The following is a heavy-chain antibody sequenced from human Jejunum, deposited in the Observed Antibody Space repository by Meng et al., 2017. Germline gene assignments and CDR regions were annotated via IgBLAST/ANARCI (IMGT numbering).Heavy chain of an antibody. CDR1: AYTFTNYD. CDR3: ATSGGGFDY. J-gene: IGHJ4*02. Sequence: QVHMVPSGSELKTPGASVKVSCMTSAYTFTNYDINWVRQAPGQGLEWMGWINTKTGNPMYAQGFTGRFVFSLDTSVSTAHLHISTLTPEDTAVYYCATSGGGFDYWGQGTLVTVSS. D-gene: IGHD1-26*01. V-gene: IGHV7-4-1*02. CDR2: INTKTGNP.